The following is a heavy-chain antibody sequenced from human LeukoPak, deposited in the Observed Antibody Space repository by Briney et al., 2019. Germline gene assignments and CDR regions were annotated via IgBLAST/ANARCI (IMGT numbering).Heavy chain of an antibody. CDR2: IYPDDSDT. CDR3: ARHSATRGSGYNGVGY. J-gene: IGHJ4*02. CDR1: GYSFPNYW. D-gene: IGHD5-12*01. Sequence: GESLKISCQGSGYSFPNYWIGWVRQMPGKGLEWMGIIYPDDSDTRYSPSFQGQVTISVDKSLSTACLPWSSLKASDTAMSDCARHSATRGSGYNGVGYWGQGTLVTVSS. V-gene: IGHV5-51*01.